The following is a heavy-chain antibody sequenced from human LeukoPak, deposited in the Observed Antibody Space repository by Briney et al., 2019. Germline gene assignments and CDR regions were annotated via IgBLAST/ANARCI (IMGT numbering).Heavy chain of an antibody. CDR3: AKDPGLRNWNFPHQLYYFDY. CDR1: GFTFSSYA. Sequence: GGSLRLSCAASGFTFSSYAMSWVRQAPGKGLEWVSAISGSGGSTYYADSVKGRFTISRDNSKNTLYLQMNSLRAEDTAVYYCAKDPGLRNWNFPHQLYYFDYWGQGTLVTVSS. V-gene: IGHV3-23*01. J-gene: IGHJ4*02. D-gene: IGHD1-7*01. CDR2: ISGSGGST.